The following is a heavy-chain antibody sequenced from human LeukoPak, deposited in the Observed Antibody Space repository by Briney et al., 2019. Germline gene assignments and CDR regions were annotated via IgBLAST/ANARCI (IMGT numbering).Heavy chain of an antibody. CDR3: ARSHFRPSGYYYMDV. V-gene: IGHV4-61*02. D-gene: IGHD3-3*02. CDR2: IYTSGST. J-gene: IGHJ6*03. CDR1: GGSISSGGYY. Sequence: PSETLSLTCTVSGGSISSGGYYWSRIRQPAGKGLEWIGRIYTSGSTNYNPSLKSRVIISVDTSKNQFSLKLSSVTAADTAVYYCARSHFRPSGYYYMDVWGKGTTVTVSS.